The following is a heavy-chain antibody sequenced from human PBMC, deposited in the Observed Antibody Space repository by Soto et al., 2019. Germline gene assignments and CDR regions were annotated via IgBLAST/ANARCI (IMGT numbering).Heavy chain of an antibody. CDR1: GGSISSGDYY. D-gene: IGHD2-2*01. CDR3: ARDGWSCCNSTSCYVCGMDV. V-gene: IGHV4-30-4*01. J-gene: IGHJ6*01. CDR2: IYYSGST. Sequence: QVQLQESGPGLVKPSQTLSLTCTVSGGSISSGDYYWSWIRQPPGKGLEWIGYIYYSGSTYYNPSLKGRVTISVDSSKNPLSLKLSSVTAADTAVYYWARDGWSCCNSTSCYVCGMDVWGQGTTVTVSS.